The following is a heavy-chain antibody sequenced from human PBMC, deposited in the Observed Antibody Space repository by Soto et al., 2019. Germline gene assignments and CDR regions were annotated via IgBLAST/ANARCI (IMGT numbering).Heavy chain of an antibody. CDR2: TYYRSKWYN. CDR3: AKTNGGWLGYCSSTSCYTVAGYYGMDV. V-gene: IGHV6-1*01. J-gene: IGHJ6*02. CDR1: GDSVSSNSAA. D-gene: IGHD2-2*02. Sequence: SKALSLTCAISGDSVSSNSAAWNWIRQSPSRGLEWMGRTYYRSKWYNDYAVSVKSRITINPDTSKNQFSLQLNSVTPEDTAVYYCAKTNGGWLGYCSSTSCYTVAGYYGMDVWGQGTTVTVSS.